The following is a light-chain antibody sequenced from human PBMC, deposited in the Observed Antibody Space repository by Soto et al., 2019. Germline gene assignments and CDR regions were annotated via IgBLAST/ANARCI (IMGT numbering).Light chain of an antibody. Sequence: PGERATLSCRASRSVTTKKLAWYQHKPGQTPRLLIYGASSRAPGIPDRFSGSGSGTDFTLTISRLGPEDFAVYYCLQYDTAPRTFGQGTKVDIK. CDR1: RSVTTKK. V-gene: IGKV3-20*01. CDR3: LQYDTAPRT. J-gene: IGKJ1*01. CDR2: GAS.